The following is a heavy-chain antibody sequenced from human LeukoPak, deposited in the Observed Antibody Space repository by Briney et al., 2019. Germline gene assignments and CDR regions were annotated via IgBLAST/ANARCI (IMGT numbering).Heavy chain of an antibody. J-gene: IGHJ3*02. CDR1: GGTFSSYA. D-gene: IGHD4-17*01. CDR3: ARDSAEGMSTVTTDDAFDI. CDR2: IIPIFGTA. Sequence: SVKVSCKASGGTFSSYAISWVRQAPGQGLEWMGGIIPIFGTANYAQKLQGRVTMTTDTSTSTAYMELRSLRSDDTAVYYCARDSAEGMSTVTTDDAFDIWGQGTMVTVSS. V-gene: IGHV1-69*05.